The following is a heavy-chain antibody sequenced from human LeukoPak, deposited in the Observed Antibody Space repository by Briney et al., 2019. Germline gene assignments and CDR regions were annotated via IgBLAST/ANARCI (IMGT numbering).Heavy chain of an antibody. CDR1: GFTFSSYS. Sequence: PGGSLRLSCAASGFTFSSYSMNWVRQAPGKGLEWVSSISSSSSYIYYADSVKGRFTISRDNAKNSLYPQMNSLRAEDTAVYYCARDRASYYDILTGYLFDYWGQGTLVTVSS. J-gene: IGHJ4*02. D-gene: IGHD3-9*01. CDR3: ARDRASYYDILTGYLFDY. CDR2: ISSSSSYI. V-gene: IGHV3-21*01.